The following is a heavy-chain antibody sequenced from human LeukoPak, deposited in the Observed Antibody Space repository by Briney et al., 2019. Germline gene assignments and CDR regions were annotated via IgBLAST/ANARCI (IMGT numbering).Heavy chain of an antibody. CDR2: INPNKGDT. CDR3: TRSSWDCSSGSCYSNMNFDF. V-gene: IGHV1-2*02. CDR1: GYTFSSYY. Sequence: ASVTVSCKASGYTFSSYYIHWVRRAPGQGLEWLGWINPNKGDTKSTQKFRDRVIMTTDTSLTTAYMELINLKSDDTAVYYCTRSSWDCSSGSCYSNMNFDFWGQGTLVTVSS. J-gene: IGHJ4*02. D-gene: IGHD2-15*01.